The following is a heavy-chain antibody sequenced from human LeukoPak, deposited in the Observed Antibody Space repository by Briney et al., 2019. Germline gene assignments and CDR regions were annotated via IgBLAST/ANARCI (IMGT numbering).Heavy chain of an antibody. CDR3: ARDTLEYSNSPDALDI. D-gene: IGHD4-23*01. CDR2: ISSSSRYI. CDR1: GFTFSSYS. Sequence: GSLRLSCAASGFTFSSYSINWVRQAPGKGLEWVSSISSSSRYIYYADSVKGRFTISRDNAKNSLYMQMESLRDEDTAIYYCARDTLEYSNSPDALDIWGQGTMVTVSS. J-gene: IGHJ3*02. V-gene: IGHV3-21*01.